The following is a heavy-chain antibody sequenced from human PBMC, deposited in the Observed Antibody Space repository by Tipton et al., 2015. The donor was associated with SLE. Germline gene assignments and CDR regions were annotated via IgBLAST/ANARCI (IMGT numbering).Heavy chain of an antibody. Sequence: SLRLSCAASGFTFSDYWMHWVRQAPGKGLVWVSRIYSDGSSTNYADSVKGRFTISRDNAKNTLYLQMNSLRVEDTAVYYCAKNDQLPFYYYYGMDVWGQGTTVTVSS. J-gene: IGHJ6*02. CDR1: GFTFSDYW. CDR3: AKNDQLPFYYYYGMDV. CDR2: IYSDGSST. D-gene: IGHD2-2*01. V-gene: IGHV3-74*01.